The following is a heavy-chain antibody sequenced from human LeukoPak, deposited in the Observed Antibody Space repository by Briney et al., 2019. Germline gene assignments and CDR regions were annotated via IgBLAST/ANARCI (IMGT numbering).Heavy chain of an antibody. CDR2: ISGSGGST. V-gene: IGHV3-23*01. Sequence: GSLRLSCAASGFTFSDYYMSWVRQAPGKGLEWVSAISGSGGSTYYADSVKGRFTISRDNSKNTLYLQMNSLRAEDTAVYYCARDPSVSTAMVTYPWGQGTLVTVSS. J-gene: IGHJ5*02. CDR1: GFTFSDYY. D-gene: IGHD5-18*01. CDR3: ARDPSVSTAMVTYP.